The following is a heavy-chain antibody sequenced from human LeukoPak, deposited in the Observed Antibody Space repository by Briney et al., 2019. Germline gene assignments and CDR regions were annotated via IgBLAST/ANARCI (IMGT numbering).Heavy chain of an antibody. J-gene: IGHJ4*02. CDR2: IKKDGIEK. CDR3: AKVDSSWYGIDY. CDR1: GFTLSSDW. D-gene: IGHD6-13*01. Sequence: PGGSLRLSCVVSGFTLSSDWMSWVRQAPGKGLEWVANIKKDGIEKYYVESVKGRFTISRDNSKNTLYLQMNSLRAEDTAVYYCAKVDSSWYGIDYWGQGTLVTVSS. V-gene: IGHV3-7*03.